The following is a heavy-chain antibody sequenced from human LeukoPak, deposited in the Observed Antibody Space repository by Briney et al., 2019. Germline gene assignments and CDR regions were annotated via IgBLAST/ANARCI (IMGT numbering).Heavy chain of an antibody. CDR1: GLTFSSYE. CDR2: ISSSGSTI. V-gene: IGHV3-48*03. CDR3: AELGITMIGGV. Sequence: GGSLRLSCAASGLTFSSYEMNWVRQAPGKGLEWASYISSSGSTIYYADSVKGRFTISRDNAKNSLYLQMNSLRAEDTAVYYCAELGITMIGGVWGKGTTVTISS. D-gene: IGHD3-10*02. J-gene: IGHJ6*04.